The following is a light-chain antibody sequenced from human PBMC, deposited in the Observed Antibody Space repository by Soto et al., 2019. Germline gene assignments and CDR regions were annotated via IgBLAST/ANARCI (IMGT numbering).Light chain of an antibody. CDR2: GAS. J-gene: IGKJ4*01. V-gene: IGKV3-15*01. Sequence: EIVMTQSPATLSVSPGERATLSCRASQSVSSNLAWYQQKPGQAPLFLIYGASTRATGIPARFSGSGSGTEFTLTISSLQSEDFAVYYCQQYSIWLSHTFGGGTQVEIK. CDR1: QSVSSN. CDR3: QQYSIWLSHT.